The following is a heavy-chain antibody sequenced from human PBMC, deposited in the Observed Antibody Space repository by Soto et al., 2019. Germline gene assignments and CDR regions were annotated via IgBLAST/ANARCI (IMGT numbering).Heavy chain of an antibody. V-gene: IGHV1-8*01. CDR2: MNPNSGNT. J-gene: IGHJ6*02. Sequence: VASVKVSCKASGYTFTSYDINWVRQATGQGLEWMGWMNPNSGNTGYAQKFQGRVTMTRNTSISTAYMELSSLRSEDTAVYYCARGVGNYGGNWDYYGMDVWGQGTTVTVSS. CDR1: GYTFTSYD. D-gene: IGHD4-17*01. CDR3: ARGVGNYGGNWDYYGMDV.